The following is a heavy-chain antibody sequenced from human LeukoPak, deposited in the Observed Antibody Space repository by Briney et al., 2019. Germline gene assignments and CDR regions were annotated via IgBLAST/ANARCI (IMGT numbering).Heavy chain of an antibody. CDR2: TYYSGST. V-gene: IGHV4-59*12. CDR1: GGSISSYY. CDR3: ARVGASTIWSGYTDAFDI. Sequence: PSETLSLTCTVSGGSISSYYWSWIRQPPGKGLEWIGYTYYSGSTNYNPSLKSRVTISVDTSKNQFSLKLSSVTAADTAVYYCARVGASTIWSGYTDAFDIWGQGTMVTVSS. J-gene: IGHJ3*02. D-gene: IGHD3-3*01.